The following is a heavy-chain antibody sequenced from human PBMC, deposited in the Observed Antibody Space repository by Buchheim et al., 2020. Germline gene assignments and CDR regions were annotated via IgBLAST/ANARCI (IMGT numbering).Heavy chain of an antibody. J-gene: IGHJ4*02. CDR2: ISGSGGST. CDR1: GFTFSSYA. D-gene: IGHD3-22*01. Sequence: EVQLLESGGGLVQPGGSLRLSCAASGFTFSSYAMSWVRQAPGKGLEWVSAISGSGGSTYYADSVKGRFTISRDNFKNTLYPQMNSLRAEDTAVYYCAKSNWVNYDSSGYPDYWGQGTL. V-gene: IGHV3-23*01. CDR3: AKSNWVNYDSSGYPDY.